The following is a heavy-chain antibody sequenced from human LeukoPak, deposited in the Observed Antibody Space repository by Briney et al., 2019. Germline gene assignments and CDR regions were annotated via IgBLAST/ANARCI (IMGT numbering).Heavy chain of an antibody. D-gene: IGHD3-9*01. J-gene: IGHJ4*02. Sequence: SETLSLTCTVSGGSISSSNYYWGWIRQPPGKGLEWIWTIYYSGSAYYNPSLNSRVSVSVDTSKNQFSLKLTSVTAADTAVYYCARQTNDYDVLTGHIDYWGQGTLVTVSS. CDR2: IYYSGSA. V-gene: IGHV4-39*01. CDR3: ARQTNDYDVLTGHIDY. CDR1: GGSISSSNYY.